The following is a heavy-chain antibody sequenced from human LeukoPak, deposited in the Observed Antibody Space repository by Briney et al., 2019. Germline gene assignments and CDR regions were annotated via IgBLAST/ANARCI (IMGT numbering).Heavy chain of an antibody. CDR2: IIPIFGIA. D-gene: IGHD6-19*01. CDR3: AKGREIAVAGFEDWFDP. V-gene: IGHV1-69*04. CDR1: GGAFSSYA. J-gene: IGHJ5*02. Sequence: SVKDSCKASGGAFSSYAISWVRQAPGQGLEWMGRIIPIFGIANYAQKFQGRVTITADKSTSTAYMELSSLRSEDTAVYYCAKGREIAVAGFEDWFDPWGQGTLVTVSS.